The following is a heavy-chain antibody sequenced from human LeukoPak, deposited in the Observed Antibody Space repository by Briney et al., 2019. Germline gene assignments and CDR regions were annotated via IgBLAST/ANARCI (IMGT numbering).Heavy chain of an antibody. CDR3: ARAGYYYDSSGYPFDY. V-gene: IGHV1-2*02. CDR1: GYTFTGYY. Sequence: ASVKVSCKASGYTFTGYYMHWVRQAPGQGLDGMGWINPNSGGTNYAQKFQGRVTMTRDTSISTAYMELSRLRSDDTAVYYCARAGYYYDSSGYPFDYWGQGTLVTVSS. D-gene: IGHD3-22*01. J-gene: IGHJ4*02. CDR2: INPNSGGT.